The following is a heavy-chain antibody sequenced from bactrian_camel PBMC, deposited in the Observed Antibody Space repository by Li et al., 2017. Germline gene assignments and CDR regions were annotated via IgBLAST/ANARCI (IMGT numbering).Heavy chain of an antibody. CDR3: AADSPIACIQNLQSPAYKY. V-gene: IGHV3S53*01. CDR2: INGFGTT. J-gene: IGHJ4*01. CDR1: GYTYSRYC. D-gene: IGHD2*01. Sequence: VQLVESGGGSVQAGGSLRLSCVASGYTYSRYCMGWSRRAPGLEREGVATINGFGTTSYADSVHGRFTISKDNPKNTMYLQMNGLKPEDTAMYYCAADSPIACIQNLQSPAYKYWGQGTQVTVS.